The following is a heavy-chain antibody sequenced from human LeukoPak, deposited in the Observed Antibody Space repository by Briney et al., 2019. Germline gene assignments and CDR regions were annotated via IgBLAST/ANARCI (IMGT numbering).Heavy chain of an antibody. CDR2: MNSDGTVT. CDR3: ARCVVASACFDS. V-gene: IGHV3-74*01. D-gene: IGHD2-21*01. Sequence: PLGSLRLSCAASGFNLSGYWMHSVRQAPGEGVVWVSRMNSDGTVTTYADSVRGRFTISRDNAKNTLYLQMSSLRAEDTAVYYCARCVVASACFDSWGQGTPVTVSS. J-gene: IGHJ4*02. CDR1: GFNLSGYW.